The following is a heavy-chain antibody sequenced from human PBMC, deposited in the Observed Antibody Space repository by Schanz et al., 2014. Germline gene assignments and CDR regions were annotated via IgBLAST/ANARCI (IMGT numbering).Heavy chain of an antibody. V-gene: IGHV3-48*04. D-gene: IGHD3-3*01. Sequence: EVQLVESGGGLAQPGGSLRLSCAASGFIFSAYTMNWVRQAPGKGLEWVSAISGSSGTIFYADSVKGRFSISRDNGETSVYLQINSLRVEDTDVYYCARFLARYQYYGVDVWGQGTTVIVSS. CDR2: ISGSSGTI. J-gene: IGHJ6*02. CDR1: GFIFSAYT. CDR3: ARFLARYQYYGVDV.